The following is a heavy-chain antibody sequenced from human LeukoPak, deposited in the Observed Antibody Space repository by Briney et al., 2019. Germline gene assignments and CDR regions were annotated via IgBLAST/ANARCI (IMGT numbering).Heavy chain of an antibody. D-gene: IGHD3-10*01. J-gene: IGHJ4*02. Sequence: SVKVSCKASGGTFSSYAISWVRQAPGQGLEWMGGIIPIFGTANYAQKFQGRVTITADKSTSTAYMELSSLRSEDTAVYYCARQLAGLLWFGESPFDYWGQGTLVTVSS. CDR2: IIPIFGTA. CDR3: ARQLAGLLWFGESPFDY. CDR1: GGTFSSYA. V-gene: IGHV1-69*06.